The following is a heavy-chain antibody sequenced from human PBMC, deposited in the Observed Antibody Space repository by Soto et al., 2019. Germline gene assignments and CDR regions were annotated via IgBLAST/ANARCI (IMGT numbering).Heavy chain of an antibody. V-gene: IGHV3-21*01. CDR3: ARDPGIALKA. J-gene: IGHJ5*02. D-gene: IGHD6-13*01. CDR1: GFSFGDYT. Sequence: TGGSLRLSCAASGFSFGDYTMTWVRLSPVTGLEWVATISRSSSHIYYGDSLKGRFIISRDNAKNSLFLQMNSLRAEDTAVYCCARDPGIALKAWGQGALVTVSS. CDR2: ISRSSSHI.